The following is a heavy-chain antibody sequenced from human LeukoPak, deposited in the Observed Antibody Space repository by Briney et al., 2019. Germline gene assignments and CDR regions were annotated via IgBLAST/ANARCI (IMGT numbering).Heavy chain of an antibody. CDR1: GFTFSGYG. Sequence: HPGGSLRLSCAASGFTFSGYGMHWVRQAPGKGLEWVAVISYDGSNKYYADSVKGRFTISRDNSKNTLYLQMNSLRAEDTAVYYCAKDPFTIFGVVITTREYYFDYWGQGTLVTVSS. CDR3: AKDPFTIFGVVITTREYYFDY. CDR2: ISYDGSNK. J-gene: IGHJ4*02. V-gene: IGHV3-30*18. D-gene: IGHD3-3*01.